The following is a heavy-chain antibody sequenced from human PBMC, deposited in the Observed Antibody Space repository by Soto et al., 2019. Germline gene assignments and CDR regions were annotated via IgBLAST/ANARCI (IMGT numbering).Heavy chain of an antibody. J-gene: IGHJ4*01. V-gene: IGHV4-4*02. CDR1: GDSIIGTHW. D-gene: IGHD2-15*01. CDR3: ARYSAPSDTYSFAY. CDR2: THHSRGT. Sequence: SETLSLTCAVSGDSIIGTHWWSWVRRPPGKGLEFIGETHHSRGTNYNPSLRSRFPLSLDNSKNHPPLIFSSVPAADTGFYYCARYSAPSDTYSFAYWGKGTLVPVSP.